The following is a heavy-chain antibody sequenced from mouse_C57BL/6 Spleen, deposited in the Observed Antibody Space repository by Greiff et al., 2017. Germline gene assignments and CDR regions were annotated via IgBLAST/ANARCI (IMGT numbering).Heavy chain of an antibody. Sequence: VQLKESGGGLVKPGGSLKLSCAASGFTFSDYGMHWVRQAPEKRLEWVAYISSGSSTIYYADTVKGRFTIARDNAKNTLFLQMTSLRSEDTAMYYCAVGDYFDDWGQGTTLTVSS. V-gene: IGHV5-17*01. CDR1: GFTFSDYG. CDR3: AVGDYFDD. CDR2: ISSGSSTI. D-gene: IGHD4-1*01. J-gene: IGHJ2*01.